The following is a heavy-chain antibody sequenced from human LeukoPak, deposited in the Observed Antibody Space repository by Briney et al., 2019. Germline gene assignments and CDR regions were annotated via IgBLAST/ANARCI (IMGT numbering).Heavy chain of an antibody. CDR3: ARRMATMLAFDI. V-gene: IGHV4-38-2*01. J-gene: IGHJ3*02. CDR2: IYYTGST. CDR1: GYSISSGYY. Sequence: PSETLSLTCAVSGYSISSGYYWGWIRQPPGKGLEWIGNIYYTGSTYYNPSLKSRVTISVDTSKNQFSLKLSSVTATDTAVYYCARRMATMLAFDIWGQGTMVTVSS. D-gene: IGHD5-24*01.